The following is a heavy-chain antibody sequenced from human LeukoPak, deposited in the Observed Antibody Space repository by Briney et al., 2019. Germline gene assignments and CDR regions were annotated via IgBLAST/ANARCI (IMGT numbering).Heavy chain of an antibody. V-gene: IGHV3-11*01. CDR2: ISGVYDNI. J-gene: IGHJ6*02. CDR1: GFTFSDYY. D-gene: IGHD1-26*01. CDR3: ARGGAHGMDV. Sequence: GGSLRLSCSASGFTFSDYYMTWIRQAPGGRLECVSYISGVYDNIYYGDSVKGRFTISRDNAKNSVYLQMSSLRADDTAVYYCARGGAHGMDVWGQGTTVTVSS.